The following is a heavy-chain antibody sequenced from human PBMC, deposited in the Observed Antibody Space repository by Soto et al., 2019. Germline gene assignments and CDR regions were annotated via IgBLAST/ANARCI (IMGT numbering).Heavy chain of an antibody. V-gene: IGHV1-18*01. CDR3: ARSLPWFDP. Sequence: QVRLVHSETEVKKPGASVNVSCKASGYTFTSYTISWVRQAPGQGREWMGWISANNGNTEFAQTFQDRLTMIADTTTSTAYLQLRNLRPDDTAVYYCARSLPWFDPWGQGTLVAVSS. J-gene: IGHJ5*02. CDR2: ISANNGNT. CDR1: GYTFTSYT.